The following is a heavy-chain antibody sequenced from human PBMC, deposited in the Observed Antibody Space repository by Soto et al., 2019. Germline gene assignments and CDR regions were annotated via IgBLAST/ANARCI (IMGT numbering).Heavy chain of an antibody. D-gene: IGHD1-1*01. J-gene: IGHJ4*02. V-gene: IGHV2-5*02. CDR3: AHRGGLQGNWDGGYFDY. Sequence: QITLKESGPTRVKPTQTLTLTCTFSGFSLTTSGVGVGWIRQPPGKALEWLAFIYWDDDKRYNPSLKTRLTTNTDTSNNQVVRTMTQLDPVDTASYYCAHRGGLQGNWDGGYFDYWGLGTLVTVSS. CDR2: IYWDDDK. CDR1: GFSLTTSGVG.